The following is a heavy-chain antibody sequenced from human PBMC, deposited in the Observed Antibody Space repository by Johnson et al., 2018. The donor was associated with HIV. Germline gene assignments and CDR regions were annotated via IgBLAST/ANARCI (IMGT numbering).Heavy chain of an antibody. CDR1: AFAFSSYV. Sequence: QLLESGGGVVQPGRSLRLSCAASAFAFSSYVMHCVRQAPGKGLEWVAVISYDGSNKYYADSVKGRFTISRDNAKNSLYLQMNSLRAEDTAVYYCATSTASDALDIWGQGTMVTVSS. J-gene: IGHJ3*02. D-gene: IGHD1-1*01. V-gene: IGHV3-30-3*01. CDR2: ISYDGSNK. CDR3: ATSTASDALDI.